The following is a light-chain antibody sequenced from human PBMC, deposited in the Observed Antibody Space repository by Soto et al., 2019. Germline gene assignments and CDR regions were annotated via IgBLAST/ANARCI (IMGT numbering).Light chain of an antibody. J-gene: IGLJ3*02. CDR3: CSYPGSHTWV. CDR2: DVS. Sequence: QSVLTQPPSASGTPGQRVTISCSGTNSYIGNYNYVSWYQQHPGKAPKVMIYDVSKRPSGVPDRFSGSKSGNTASLTISGLQDEDEADYYCCSYPGSHTWVFGGGTKLTVL. CDR1: NSYIGNYNY. V-gene: IGLV2-11*01.